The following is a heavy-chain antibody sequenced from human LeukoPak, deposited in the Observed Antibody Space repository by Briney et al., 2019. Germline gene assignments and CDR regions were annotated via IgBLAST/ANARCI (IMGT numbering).Heavy chain of an antibody. CDR2: ISKDGSSK. CDR3: AKGGGYYYDSSGHWDY. V-gene: IGHV3-33*05. D-gene: IGHD3-22*01. Sequence: GGSLRLSCEVSGFTFSDYGMHWLRQVPGKGLEWVGLISKDGSSKHYADSVKGRFTISRDNSMNTLYLQMNSLRAEDTAVYYCAKGGGYYYDSSGHWDYWGQGTLVTVSS. J-gene: IGHJ4*02. CDR1: GFTFSDYG.